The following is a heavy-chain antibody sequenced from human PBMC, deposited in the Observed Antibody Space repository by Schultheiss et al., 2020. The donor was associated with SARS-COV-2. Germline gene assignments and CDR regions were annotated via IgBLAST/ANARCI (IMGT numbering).Heavy chain of an antibody. Sequence: ASVKVSCKASGYTFTGYYMHWVRQAPGQGLEWMGWINPNSGGTNYAQKFQGRVTMTTDTSTSTAYMELRSLRSDDTAVYYCATENRIAARQNTVSYYYYGMDVWGQGTTVTVSS. CDR3: ATENRIAARQNTVSYYYYGMDV. CDR2: INPNSGGT. J-gene: IGHJ6*02. CDR1: GYTFTGYY. V-gene: IGHV1-2*02. D-gene: IGHD6-6*01.